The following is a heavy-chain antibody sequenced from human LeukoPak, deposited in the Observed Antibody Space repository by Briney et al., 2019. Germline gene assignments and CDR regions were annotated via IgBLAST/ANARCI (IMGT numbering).Heavy chain of an antibody. CDR3: ARGGSGSSTWFDP. Sequence: ASVKVSCKASEYTFNGYYLHWVRQAPGQGLELMGWINPNSGGTNYAQKLQGRVTMTTDTSTSTAYMELRSLRSDDTAIYYCARGGSGSSTWFDPWGQGTLVTVSS. CDR1: EYTFNGYY. V-gene: IGHV1-2*02. CDR2: INPNSGGT. D-gene: IGHD2-15*01. J-gene: IGHJ5*02.